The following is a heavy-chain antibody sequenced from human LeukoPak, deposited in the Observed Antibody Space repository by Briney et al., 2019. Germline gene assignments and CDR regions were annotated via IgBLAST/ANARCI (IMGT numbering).Heavy chain of an antibody. CDR3: ASYYYDSSGYESAPDAFDI. J-gene: IGHJ3*02. V-gene: IGHV5-51*01. CDR2: IYPGDSDT. D-gene: IGHD3-22*01. CDR1: GYSFTSYW. Sequence: GESLKISCKGSGYSFTSYWIGWVRQMPGKGLEWMGIIYPGDSDTRYSPSFQGQATISADKSISTAYLQWSSLKASDTAMYYCASYYYDSSGYESAPDAFDIWGQGTMVTVSS.